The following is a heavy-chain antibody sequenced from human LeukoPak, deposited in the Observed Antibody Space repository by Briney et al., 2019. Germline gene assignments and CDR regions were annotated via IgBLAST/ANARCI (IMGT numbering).Heavy chain of an antibody. J-gene: IGHJ4*02. V-gene: IGHV3-74*01. D-gene: IGHD2-15*01. Sequence: GGSLRLSCAASGFTFSSYWMHWVRQAPGKGLVWVSRINNDGSSTSYADSVEGRFTISRDNAKNTLYLQMNSLRAEDTAVYYCVSSYCSGGSCYSASGYWGQGTLVTVSS. CDR3: VSSYCSGGSCYSASGY. CDR1: GFTFSSYW. CDR2: INNDGSST.